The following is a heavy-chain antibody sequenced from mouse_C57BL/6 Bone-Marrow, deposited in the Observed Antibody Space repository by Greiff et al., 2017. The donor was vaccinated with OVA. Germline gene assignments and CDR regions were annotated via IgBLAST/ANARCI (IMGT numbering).Heavy chain of an antibody. Sequence: EVKLVESGGGLVKPGGSLKLSCAASGFTFSSYAMSWVRQTPEKRLEWVATISDGGSYTYYPDNVKGRFTISRDNAKNNLYLQMSHLKSEDTAMYYCARDHYGSDYAMDDWGKGTSVTVSS. V-gene: IGHV5-4*01. CDR1: GFTFSSYA. J-gene: IGHJ4*01. D-gene: IGHD1-1*01. CDR3: ARDHYGSDYAMDD. CDR2: ISDGGSYT.